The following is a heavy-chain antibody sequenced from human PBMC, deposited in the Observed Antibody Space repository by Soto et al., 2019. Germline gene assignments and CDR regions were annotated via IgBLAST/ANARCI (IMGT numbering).Heavy chain of an antibody. J-gene: IGHJ4*02. CDR1: GGSISCYY. D-gene: IGHD4-17*01. Sequence: SETLSLTCPISGGSISCYYWSLIRKHPGKGLEWIGYIYYSGSTNYNPSLKSRVTISVDTSKNECSLKLSSVTAADSAVYYCARRYGASFDYWGQGTLVTVSS. CDR3: ARRYGASFDY. CDR2: IYYSGST. V-gene: IGHV4-59*01.